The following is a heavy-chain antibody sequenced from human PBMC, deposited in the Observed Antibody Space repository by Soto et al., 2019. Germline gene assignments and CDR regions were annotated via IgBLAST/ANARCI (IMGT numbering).Heavy chain of an antibody. V-gene: IGHV1-18*01. CDR2: ISAYNGNT. CDR3: AREPRSYIVATTGRGSYYYYGMDV. D-gene: IGHD5-12*01. CDR1: GYTFTSYG. J-gene: IGHJ6*02. Sequence: QVQLVQSGAEVKKPGASVKVSCKASGYTFTSYGISWVRQAPGQGLEWMGWISAYNGNTNYAQKLQGRVTITTDTSTSTAYMELRSLRSDDTAVYYCAREPRSYIVATTGRGSYYYYGMDVWGQGTTVTVSS.